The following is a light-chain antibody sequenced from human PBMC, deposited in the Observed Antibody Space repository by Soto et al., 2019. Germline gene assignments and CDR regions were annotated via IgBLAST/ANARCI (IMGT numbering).Light chain of an antibody. CDR3: SSSTTRFPFV. Sequence: QSVLTQPASVSGSPGQSIAISCTGTRSDVGAYNYVSWYQQHPGKAPKLMISEVTNRPSGVSDRFSGSKSGNTASLTISGPQAEDEAHYYCSSSTTRFPFVFGTG. CDR1: RSDVGAYNY. CDR2: EVT. V-gene: IGLV2-14*01. J-gene: IGLJ1*01.